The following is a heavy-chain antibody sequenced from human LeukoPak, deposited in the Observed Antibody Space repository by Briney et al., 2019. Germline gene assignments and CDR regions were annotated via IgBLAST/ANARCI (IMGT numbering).Heavy chain of an antibody. J-gene: IGHJ4*02. Sequence: PGGSLRLSCAASGFTFSSYGMHWVHQAPGKGLEWVAVISYDGSNKYYADSVKGRFTISRDNSKNTLYLQMNSLRAEDTAVYYCAADYYDSSGYYPLDYWGQGTLVTVSS. CDR3: AADYYDSSGYYPLDY. CDR1: GFTFSSYG. D-gene: IGHD3-22*01. CDR2: ISYDGSNK. V-gene: IGHV3-30*03.